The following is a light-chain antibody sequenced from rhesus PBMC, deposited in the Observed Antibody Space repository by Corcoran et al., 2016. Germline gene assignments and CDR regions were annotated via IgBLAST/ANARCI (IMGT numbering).Light chain of an antibody. J-gene: IGKJ4*01. CDR3: QQYISSPLT. CDR1: QTIRSW. V-gene: IGKV1-22*01. Sequence: DIQMTQSPSSLSASVGDTVTITCLASQTIRSWLAWYQQQPEKAPNLLIYKASSLQSGVPARFSGSGAGKDCTLPISSLQSEDFATYYCQQYISSPLTFSGGTKGDLK. CDR2: KAS.